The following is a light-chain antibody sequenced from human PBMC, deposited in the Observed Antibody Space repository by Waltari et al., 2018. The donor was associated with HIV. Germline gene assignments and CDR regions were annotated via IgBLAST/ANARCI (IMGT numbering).Light chain of an antibody. CDR2: DVS. CDR3: CSFSSSRDSWV. Sequence: QSALTQPAPVSGSPGQSITVHCTGSLIGLGPYDTVSWYQHHPGEAPKLIIHDVSQRPSGVSSRFSGSQSGNTASLTISGLQADDESLYYCCSFSSSRDSWVFGGGTQVTV. V-gene: IGLV2-23*02. J-gene: IGLJ3*02. CDR1: LIGLGPYDT.